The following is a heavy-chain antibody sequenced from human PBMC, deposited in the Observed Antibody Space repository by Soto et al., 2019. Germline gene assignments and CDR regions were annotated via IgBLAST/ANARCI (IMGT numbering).Heavy chain of an antibody. V-gene: IGHV4-59*01. J-gene: IGHJ5*02. CDR2: IYYSGST. D-gene: IGHD2-15*01. CDR3: ARLLDLNWFDP. Sequence: SETLSLTCTLSGGSISSYYWSWIRQPPGKGLEWIGYIYYSGSTNYNPSLKSRVTISVDTSKNQFSLKLSSVTAADTAVYYCARLLDLNWFDPWGQGTLVTVSS. CDR1: GGSISSYY.